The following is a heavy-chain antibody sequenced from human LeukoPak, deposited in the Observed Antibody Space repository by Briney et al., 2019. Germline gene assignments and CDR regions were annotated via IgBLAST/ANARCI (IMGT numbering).Heavy chain of an antibody. Sequence: SVKVSCKASGFTFTSSAMQWVRQARGQRLEWIGWIVVGSGNTNYAQKFQERVTITRDMSTSTAYMELSSLRSEDTAVYYCARASIAAAGRLDTDYWGQGTLVTVSS. V-gene: IGHV1-58*02. CDR2: IVVGSGNT. J-gene: IGHJ4*02. D-gene: IGHD6-13*01. CDR3: ARASIAAAGRLDTDY. CDR1: GFTFTSSA.